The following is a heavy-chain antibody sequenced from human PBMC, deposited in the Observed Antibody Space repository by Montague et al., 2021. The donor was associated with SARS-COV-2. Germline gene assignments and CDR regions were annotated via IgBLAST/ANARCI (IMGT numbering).Heavy chain of an antibody. V-gene: IGHV3-7*01. Sequence: SLRLSRAASGFTFSSYWMSWVRQAPGKGLEWVANIKQDGSEEYYLDSVKGRFTISRDNAKNSLYLQMNSLRAEDTAVYYCASLYSSGWPFDYWGQGTLVTVSS. CDR2: IKQDGSEE. CDR1: GFTFSSYW. J-gene: IGHJ4*02. D-gene: IGHD6-19*01. CDR3: ASLYSSGWPFDY.